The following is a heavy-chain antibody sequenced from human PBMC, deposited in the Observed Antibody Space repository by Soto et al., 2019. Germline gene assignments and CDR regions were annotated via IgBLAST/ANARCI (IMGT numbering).Heavy chain of an antibody. D-gene: IGHD6-13*01. Sequence: ASVKVYCKASGYTFTSYYMHWVRQAPGQGLEWMGIINPSGGSTSYAQKFQGRVTMTRDTSTSTVYMELSSLRSEGTAVYYCASSGYSSSWYGSYRGQGTLVSVPQ. CDR2: INPSGGST. CDR1: GYTFTSYY. J-gene: IGHJ4*01. CDR3: ASSGYSSSWYGSY. V-gene: IGHV1-46*03.